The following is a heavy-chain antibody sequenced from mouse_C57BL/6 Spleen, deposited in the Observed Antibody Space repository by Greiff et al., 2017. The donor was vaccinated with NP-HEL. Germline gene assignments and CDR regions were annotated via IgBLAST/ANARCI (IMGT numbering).Heavy chain of an antibody. CDR1: GYSITSGYY. Sequence: EVKLMESGPGLVKPSQSLSLTCSVTGYSITSGYYWNWIRQFPGNKLEWMGYISYDGSNNYNPSLKNRISITRDTSKNQFFLKLNSVTTEDTATYYCARDTTVVATSPYWYFDVWGTGTTVTVSS. D-gene: IGHD1-1*01. CDR3: ARDTTVVATSPYWYFDV. V-gene: IGHV3-6*01. CDR2: ISYDGSN. J-gene: IGHJ1*03.